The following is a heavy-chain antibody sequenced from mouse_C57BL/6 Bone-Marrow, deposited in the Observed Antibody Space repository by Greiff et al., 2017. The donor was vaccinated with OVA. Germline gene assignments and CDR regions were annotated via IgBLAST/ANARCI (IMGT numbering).Heavy chain of an antibody. CDR1: GFTFSDYG. CDR3: ARMSTNHYYAMDY. Sequence: EVKLMESGGGLVKPGGSLKLSCAASGFTFSDYGMHWVRQAPEKGLEWVAYISSGSSTIYYADTVKGRFTISRDKAKNTLFLQMTSLRSEDTAMYYCARMSTNHYYAMDYWGQGTSVTVSS. V-gene: IGHV5-17*01. J-gene: IGHJ4*01. D-gene: IGHD2-4*01. CDR2: ISSGSSTI.